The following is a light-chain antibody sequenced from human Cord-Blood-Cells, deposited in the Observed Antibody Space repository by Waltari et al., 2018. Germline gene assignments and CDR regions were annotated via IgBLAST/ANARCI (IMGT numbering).Light chain of an antibody. Sequence: DIQMTQSPSTLSASVGDRVTVTCRASQSIRSWLAWYQQKPGKAHKLRIYKASSLESGVPSRFSGKGSGTEFTHTISSLQPDDCATYYCQQYNSDSSCGGGTKGEI. CDR2: KAS. V-gene: IGKV1-5*03. CDR1: QSIRSW. J-gene: IGKJ4*01. CDR3: QQYNSDSS.